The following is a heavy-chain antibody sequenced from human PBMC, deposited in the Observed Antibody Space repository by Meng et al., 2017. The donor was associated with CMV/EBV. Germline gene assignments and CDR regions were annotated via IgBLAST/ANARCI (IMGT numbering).Heavy chain of an antibody. CDR1: GGTFSSYA. CDR2: IIPILGIA. V-gene: IGHV1-69*10. D-gene: IGHD6-19*01. Sequence: SVQVSCKASGGTFSSYAISWVRQAPGQGLEWMGGIIPILGIANYAQKFQGRVTITADKSTSTAYMELSSLRSEDTAVYYCASAVGWLGYYYYGMDVWGQGTTVTVSS. CDR3: ASAVGWLGYYYYGMDV. J-gene: IGHJ6*02.